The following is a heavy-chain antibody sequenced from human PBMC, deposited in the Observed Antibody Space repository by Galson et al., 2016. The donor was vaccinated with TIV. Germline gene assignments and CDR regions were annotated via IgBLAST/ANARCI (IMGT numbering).Heavy chain of an antibody. CDR3: ARGHNYDSSGYSFDF. V-gene: IGHV1-8*01. CDR1: GYTFTSFD. J-gene: IGHJ4*02. D-gene: IGHD3-22*01. Sequence: SVKVSCKASGYTFTSFDISWIRQAPGQGLEWMGWMSPSNGNTGYAQKFRGRITMTRHPSTTTAYMELSGLTSEDTAVYYCARGHNYDSSGYSFDFWGQGTLVTVSS. CDR2: MSPSNGNT.